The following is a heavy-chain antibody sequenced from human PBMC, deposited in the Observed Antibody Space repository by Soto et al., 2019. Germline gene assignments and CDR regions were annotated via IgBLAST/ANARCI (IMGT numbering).Heavy chain of an antibody. CDR1: GGSISSYY. Sequence: SETLSLTCTVSGGSISSYYWSWIRQPPGKGLEWIGYIYYSGSTNYNPSLKSRVTISVDTSKNQFSLKLSSVTAADTAVYYCARGTGRIRLGSYYYYYYYMDVWGKGTTVTVSS. CDR3: ARGTGRIRLGSYYYYYYYMDV. J-gene: IGHJ6*03. CDR2: IYYSGST. D-gene: IGHD3-10*01. V-gene: IGHV4-59*08.